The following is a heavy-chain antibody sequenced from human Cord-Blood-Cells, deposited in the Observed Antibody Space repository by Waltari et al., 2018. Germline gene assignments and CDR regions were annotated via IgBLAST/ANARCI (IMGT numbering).Heavy chain of an antibody. CDR1: GCSISSSSYY. CDR2: IYYSGST. V-gene: IGHV4-39*01. CDR3: ARQVLGISGIGVAFDI. Sequence: QLQLQESGPGLVKPSATLSLTCTLSGCSISSSSYYWGWIRQPPGKGLEWIGSIYYSGSTYYNPSLKSRVTISVDTSKNQFSLKLSSVTAADTAVYYCARQVLGISGIGVAFDIWGQGTMVTVAS. J-gene: IGHJ3*02. D-gene: IGHD7-27*01.